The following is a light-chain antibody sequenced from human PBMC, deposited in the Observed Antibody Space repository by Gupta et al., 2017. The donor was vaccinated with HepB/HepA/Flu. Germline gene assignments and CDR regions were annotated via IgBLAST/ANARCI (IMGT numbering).Light chain of an antibody. Sequence: IWLTQYPGSLCLSPGERATLSCRASQSVSNNYLAWYQQKPGQAPRLLINGASSRATGIPDRFIGSGSGTDFTLTISSLEQADFAVYYCQQHGSSVPCTFGQGTQLEIK. CDR3: QQHGSSVPCT. V-gene: IGKV3-20*01. CDR2: GAS. J-gene: IGKJ5*01. CDR1: QSVSNNY.